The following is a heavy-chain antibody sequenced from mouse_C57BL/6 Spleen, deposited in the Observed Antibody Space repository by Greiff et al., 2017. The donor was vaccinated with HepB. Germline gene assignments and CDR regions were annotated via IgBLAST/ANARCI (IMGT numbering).Heavy chain of an antibody. CDR1: GYTFTSYW. CDR3: ARWVWTSQLEGFAY. J-gene: IGHJ3*01. CDR2: IHPNSGST. V-gene: IGHV1-64*01. D-gene: IGHD2-12*01. Sequence: QVQLQQPGAELVKPGASVKLSCKASGYTFTSYWMHWVKQRPGQGLEWIGMIHPNSGSTNYNEKFKSKATLTVDTSSSTAYMQISSLTSEDSAVYYCARWVWTSQLEGFAYWGQGTLVTVSA.